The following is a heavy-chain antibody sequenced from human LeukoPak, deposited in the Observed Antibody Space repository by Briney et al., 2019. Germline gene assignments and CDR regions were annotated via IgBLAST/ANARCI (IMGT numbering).Heavy chain of an antibody. D-gene: IGHD5-12*01. CDR1: GFTFSSYA. J-gene: IGHJ4*02. V-gene: IGHV3-74*01. CDR3: VGGYGGDY. CDR2: INTGGSTT. Sequence: PGGSLRLSCAASGFTFSSYAMNWVRQVPGKGLVWVSHINTGGSTTNYADSVKGRFTISRDNAKNTLYLQMNSLRAEDTAVYYCVGGYGGDYWGQGTLVTVSS.